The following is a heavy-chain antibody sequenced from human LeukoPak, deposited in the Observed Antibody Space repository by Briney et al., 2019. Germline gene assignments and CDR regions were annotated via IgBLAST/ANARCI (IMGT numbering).Heavy chain of an antibody. CDR1: GGPIRTYQ. CDR2: IHYSGSA. Sequence: SETLSLTCTVSGGPIRTYQWSWIRQPPGKGLEWIGNIHYSGSANYNPSLKSRVIISVDKSKNQFSLRLTSVTAADTAVYYCARQTGSGLFILPGGQGTLVTVSS. V-gene: IGHV4-59*08. D-gene: IGHD3/OR15-3a*01. CDR3: ARQTGSGLFILP. J-gene: IGHJ4*02.